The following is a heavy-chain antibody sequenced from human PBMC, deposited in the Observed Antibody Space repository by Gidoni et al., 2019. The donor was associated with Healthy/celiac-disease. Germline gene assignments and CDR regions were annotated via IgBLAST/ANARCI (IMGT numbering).Heavy chain of an antibody. V-gene: IGHV3-7*03. D-gene: IGHD3-10*01. CDR1: AFTFSRDW. CDR3: ARDLGLLWFGELSAVFDY. CDR2: IKQDGSEK. J-gene: IGHJ4*02. Sequence: EVQLVESGGGLVQPGGSLRLSGAASAFTFSRDWLSWVRQAPGKGLEWVANIKQDGSEKYYVDSVKGRFTISRDNAKNSLYLQMNSLRAEDTAVYYCARDLGLLWFGELSAVFDYWGQGTLVTVSS.